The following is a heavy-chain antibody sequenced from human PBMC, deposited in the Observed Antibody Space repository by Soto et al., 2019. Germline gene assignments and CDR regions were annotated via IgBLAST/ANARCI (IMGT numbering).Heavy chain of an antibody. CDR1: GYTFTSYG. CDR2: ISAYNGNT. V-gene: IGHV1-18*01. Sequence: GASMKVSCKASGYTFTSYGISWVRQAPGQGLEWKGWISAYNGNTNYAQKLQGRITMTTDTSTSTVYMELRSLRSDDTAVYYCARRPRYFDWLPRFDYWGQGTLVTVSS. CDR3: ARRPRYFDWLPRFDY. D-gene: IGHD3-9*01. J-gene: IGHJ4*02.